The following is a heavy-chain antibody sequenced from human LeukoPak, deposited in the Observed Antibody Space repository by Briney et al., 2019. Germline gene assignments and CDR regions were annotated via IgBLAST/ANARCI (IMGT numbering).Heavy chain of an antibody. CDR1: GGSISSGGYS. J-gene: IGHJ5*02. CDR2: IYHRGST. V-gene: IGHV4-30-2*01. Sequence: SETLSLTCAVSGGSISSGGYSWSWIRQPPGKGLEWIGYIYHRGSTYYNPSLKSRVTISVDRSKNQFSLKLSSVTAADTAVYYCARADGYCSSTSCYEEPMFDPWGQGTLVTVSS. CDR3: ARADGYCSSTSCYEEPMFDP. D-gene: IGHD2-2*03.